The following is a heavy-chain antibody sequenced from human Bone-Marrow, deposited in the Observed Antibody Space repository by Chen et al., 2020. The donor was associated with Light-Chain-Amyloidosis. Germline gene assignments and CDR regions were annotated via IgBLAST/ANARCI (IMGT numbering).Heavy chain of an antibody. CDR2: IYPDDSDA. Sequence: EVKKPGESLKISCKGSGYTFPNYWIGWVRQMPGKGLEWMGVIYPDDSDARYSPSFEGQVTISADKSITTAYLKWRSLKASDTARYYCARRRDGYNFDYWGQGTLVTVSS. J-gene: IGHJ4*02. CDR1: GYTFPNYW. D-gene: IGHD5-12*01. CDR3: ARRRDGYNFDY. V-gene: IGHV5-51*01.